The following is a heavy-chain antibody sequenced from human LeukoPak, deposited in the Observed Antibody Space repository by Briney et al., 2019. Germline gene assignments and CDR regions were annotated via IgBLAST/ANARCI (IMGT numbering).Heavy chain of an antibody. D-gene: IGHD4-17*01. V-gene: IGHV3-30-3*01. CDR1: GFTFSSYA. Sequence: GGSLRLSCAASGFTFSSYAMHWVRQAPGKGLEWVAVISYDGSNKYYADSVKGRFTISRDNSKNTLYLQMNSLRAEDTAVHYCARDLSFRNGDYDYWGQGTLVTVSS. CDR3: ARDLSFRNGDYDY. CDR2: ISYDGSNK. J-gene: IGHJ4*02.